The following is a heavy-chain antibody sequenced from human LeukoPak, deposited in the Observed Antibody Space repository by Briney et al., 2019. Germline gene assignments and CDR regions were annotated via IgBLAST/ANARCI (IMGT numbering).Heavy chain of an antibody. CDR3: ARQGDGFWYFDL. CDR2: IYYSGST. Sequence: SETLSLTCTVSGGSISSYYWSWIRQPPGKGLEWIGYIYYSGSTNYNPSLKSRVTISVDTSKNQFSLKLSSVAAADTAVYYCARQGDGFWYFDLWGRGTLVTVSS. D-gene: IGHD2-21*02. V-gene: IGHV4-59*08. CDR1: GGSISSYY. J-gene: IGHJ2*01.